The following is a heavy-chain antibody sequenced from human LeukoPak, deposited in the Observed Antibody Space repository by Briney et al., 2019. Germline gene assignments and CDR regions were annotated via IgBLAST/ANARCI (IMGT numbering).Heavy chain of an antibody. CDR1: GGSISSSSYY. D-gene: IGHD4-17*01. V-gene: IGHV4-61*01. Sequence: SETLSLTCTVSGGSISSSSYYWSWIRQPPGKGLEWIGYIYYSGSTIYNPSLKSRVTISVDTSKNQFSLKLSSVTAADTAVYYCARYGDYVFDLWGQGTLVTVSS. J-gene: IGHJ4*02. CDR3: ARYGDYVFDL. CDR2: IYYSGST.